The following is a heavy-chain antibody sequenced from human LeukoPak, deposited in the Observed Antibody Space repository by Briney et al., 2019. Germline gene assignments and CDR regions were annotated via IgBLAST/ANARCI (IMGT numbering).Heavy chain of an antibody. V-gene: IGHV3-74*01. J-gene: IGHJ4*02. CDR3: ALKYCYDSSGFDY. CDR2: IDSDRSST. D-gene: IGHD3-22*01. CDR1: GFTFTSYW. Sequence: GGSLRLSCAASGFTFTSYWMHWVRQAPGKGLVWVYRIDSDRSSTSYAGSVKGRFNITRDNAKNTLYLQMDSLRAEDTAVYYCALKYCYDSSGFDYWGQGTLATASS.